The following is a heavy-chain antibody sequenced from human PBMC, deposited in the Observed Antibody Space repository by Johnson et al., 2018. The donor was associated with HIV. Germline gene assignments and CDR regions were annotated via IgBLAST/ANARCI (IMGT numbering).Heavy chain of an antibody. D-gene: IGHD3-10*01. CDR3: AKDRDYYGSGSRVFDI. J-gene: IGHJ3*02. CDR2: ISGSGGST. V-gene: IGHV3-23*04. CDR1: GFTFSSYA. Sequence: VQLVESGGGLVQPGGSLRLSCAASGFTFSSYAMSWVRQAPGKGLEWVSAISGSGGSTYYADSVKGRFTISRDNSKNTLYLQMNSLRAEDTAVYYCAKDRDYYGSGSRVFDIWGQGTRVTVSS.